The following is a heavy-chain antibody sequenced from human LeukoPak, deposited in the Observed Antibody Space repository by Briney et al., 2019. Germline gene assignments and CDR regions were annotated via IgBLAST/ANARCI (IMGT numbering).Heavy chain of an antibody. CDR3: VRVPARASSAFYYFDY. CDR1: GFTFSSYA. Sequence: GGSLRLSCAASGFTFSSYAMHWVRQAPGKGLEWVAVISYDGINIYYLDSVKGRFTISRDNSNNTLYLQITSLRPEDTAVYYCVRVPARASSAFYYFDYWGQGTLVTVSS. J-gene: IGHJ4*02. D-gene: IGHD3-22*01. CDR2: ISYDGINI. V-gene: IGHV3-30-3*01.